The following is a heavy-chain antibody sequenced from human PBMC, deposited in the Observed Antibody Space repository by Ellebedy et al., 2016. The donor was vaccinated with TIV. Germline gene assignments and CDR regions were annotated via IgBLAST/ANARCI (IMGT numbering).Heavy chain of an antibody. CDR3: ARDSKLRGYSSGWYAGFDY. J-gene: IGHJ4*02. D-gene: IGHD6-19*01. CDR1: GFTFSSYG. V-gene: IGHV3-33*01. CDR2: IWYDGSNK. Sequence: GESLKISXAASGFTFSSYGMHWVRQAPGTGLEWVAVIWYDGSNKYYADSVKGRFTISRDNSKNTLYLQMNSLRAEDTAVYYCARDSKLRGYSSGWYAGFDYWGQGTLVTVSS.